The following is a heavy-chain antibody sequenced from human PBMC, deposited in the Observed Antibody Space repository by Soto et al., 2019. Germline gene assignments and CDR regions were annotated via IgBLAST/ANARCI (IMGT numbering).Heavy chain of an antibody. CDR3: AREFLAVRGVSEL. V-gene: IGHV4-31*03. CDR2: IYYGGST. J-gene: IGHJ4*02. D-gene: IGHD3-10*01. CDR1: GGSISSGGYY. Sequence: QVQLQESGPGLVKPSQTLSLTCTVSGGSISSGGYYWSWIRQHPGKGLEWIGYIYYGGSTYYNPSLRTRVTISVDTSKTQFCLKLRSVTAADTAVYYCAREFLAVRGVSELWGQGTLVTVSS.